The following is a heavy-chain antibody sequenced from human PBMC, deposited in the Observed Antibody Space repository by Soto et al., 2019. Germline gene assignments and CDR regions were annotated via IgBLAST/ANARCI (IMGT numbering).Heavy chain of an antibody. CDR2: IYPGDSDT. J-gene: IGHJ5*02. CDR3: ARLGLTGPIIDHHNWFDP. V-gene: IGHV5-51*01. CDR1: GYSFTSYW. D-gene: IGHD3-9*01. Sequence: PGESLKISCKGSGYSFTSYWIGWVRQIPWKGLEWMGIIYPGDSDTRYSPSFQGQVTISADKSISTAYLQWSGLKASDTAMYYCARLGLTGPIIDHHNWFDPWGQGTLVTVSS.